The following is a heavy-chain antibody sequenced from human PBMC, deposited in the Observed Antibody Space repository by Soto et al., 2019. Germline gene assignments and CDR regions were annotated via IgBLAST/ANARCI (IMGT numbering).Heavy chain of an antibody. D-gene: IGHD3-22*01. CDR3: ARDQREMIVVVPGAFDI. CDR1: GYTFTSYG. V-gene: IGHV1-18*01. Sequence: GASVKISCKASGYTFTSYGISWVRQAPGQGLEWMGWISAYNGNTNYAQKLQGRVTMTTDTSTSTAYMELRSLRSDDTAVYYCARDQREMIVVVPGAFDIWGQGTMVTVSS. J-gene: IGHJ3*02. CDR2: ISAYNGNT.